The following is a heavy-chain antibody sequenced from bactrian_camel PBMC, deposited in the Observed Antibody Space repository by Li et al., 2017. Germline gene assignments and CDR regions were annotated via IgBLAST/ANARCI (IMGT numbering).Heavy chain of an antibody. CDR3: AAGTQDPARPLRTAYDH. V-gene: IGHV3S53*01. J-gene: IGHJ4*01. CDR1: GYIRC. CDR2: INSIGGT. D-gene: IGHD3*01. Sequence: HVQLVESGGGSVQPGGSLNLSCTYQGYIRCMAWFRQAPGKEREKVATINSIGGTTYVDSVKGRFTISRDKDKKTMYLQMDSLTPEDTAMYYCAAGTQDPARPLRTAYDHWGQGTQVTVS.